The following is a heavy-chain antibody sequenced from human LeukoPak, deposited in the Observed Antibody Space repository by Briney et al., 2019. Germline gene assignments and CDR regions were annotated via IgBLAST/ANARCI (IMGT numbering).Heavy chain of an antibody. J-gene: IGHJ6*03. CDR2: IYYSGST. V-gene: IGHV4-59*01. Sequence: ASETLSLTCTVSGGSISSYYWSWIRQPPGKGLEWIGYIYYSGSTNYNSSLKSRVTISVDTSKNQFSLKLSSVTAADTAVYYCARGMIYGDYVWTPYYYYYMDVWGKGTTVTISS. CDR3: ARGMIYGDYVWTPYYYYYMDV. D-gene: IGHD4-17*01. CDR1: GGSISSYY.